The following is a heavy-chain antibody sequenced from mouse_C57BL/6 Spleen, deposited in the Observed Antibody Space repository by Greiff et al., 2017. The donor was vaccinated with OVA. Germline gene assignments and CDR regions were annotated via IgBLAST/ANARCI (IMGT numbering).Heavy chain of an antibody. J-gene: IGHJ1*03. Sequence: QVHVKQPGAELVRPGSSVKLSCKASGYTFTSYWMHWVKQRPIQGLEWIGNIDPSDSETHYNQKFKDKATLTVDKSSSTAYMQLSSLTSEDSAVYYCARESITTVSPWYFDVWGTGTTVTVSS. D-gene: IGHD1-1*01. V-gene: IGHV1-52*01. CDR2: IDPSDSET. CDR3: ARESITTVSPWYFDV. CDR1: GYTFTSYW.